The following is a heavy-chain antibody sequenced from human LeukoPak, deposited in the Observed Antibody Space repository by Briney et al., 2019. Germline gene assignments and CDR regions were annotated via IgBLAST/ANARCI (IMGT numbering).Heavy chain of an antibody. J-gene: IGHJ4*02. V-gene: IGHV3-11*01. Sequence: GGSLRLSCAASGFTFSDYYMSWVRQAPGKGLEWVSYISSSGSTIYYADSVKGRFTISRDNAKNSLYLQMNSLRAADTAVYYCARIMITFGGGMWIDYWGQGTLVTVSS. CDR1: GFTFSDYY. D-gene: IGHD3-16*01. CDR2: ISSSGSTI. CDR3: ARIMITFGGGMWIDY.